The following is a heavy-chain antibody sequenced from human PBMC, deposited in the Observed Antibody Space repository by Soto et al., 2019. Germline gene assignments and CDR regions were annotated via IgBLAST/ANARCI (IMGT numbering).Heavy chain of an antibody. CDR1: GFTFSDYY. D-gene: IGHD4-17*01. V-gene: IGHV3-11*05. CDR2: ISSSSSYT. J-gene: IGHJ4*02. CDR3: ARVGVFGPVYGDYVIDY. Sequence: VQLVESGGGLVKPGGSLRLSCAASGFTFSDYYMSWIRQAPVKGLEWVSYISSSSSYTNYADSVKGRFTISRDNAKNSLYLQMNSLRAEDTAVYYCARVGVFGPVYGDYVIDYWGQGTLVTVSS.